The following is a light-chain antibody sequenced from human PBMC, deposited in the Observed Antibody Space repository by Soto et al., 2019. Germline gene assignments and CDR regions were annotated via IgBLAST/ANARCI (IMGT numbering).Light chain of an antibody. J-gene: IGLJ2*01. CDR1: SSDVGGYNF. V-gene: IGLV2-14*01. CDR2: DVS. CDR3: SSYTSRSTLV. Sequence: QSALTQPASVSGSPGQSITISCTGTSSDVGGYNFVSWYQQHPGRAPKLMIYDVSNRPSGVSNRFSGSKSGNTASLTISGLHTEDEADYYCSSYTSRSTLVFGGGTKVTV.